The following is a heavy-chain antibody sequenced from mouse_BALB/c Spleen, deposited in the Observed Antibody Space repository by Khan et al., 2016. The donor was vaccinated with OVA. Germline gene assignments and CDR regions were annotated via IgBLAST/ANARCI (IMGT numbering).Heavy chain of an antibody. CDR2: INPSSGGT. D-gene: IGHD2-2*01. CDR1: GYTFTSYY. CDR3: TRSGYGSFAY. Sequence: VQLQQSGAELVKPGASVRLSCKASGYTFTSYYLYWVKQRPGQGLEWIGDINPSSGGTNFNEKFKSKATLTVDKSSSTAYIQLNSLTSEDSAVYCCTRSGYGSFAYWGKGLWSLSLQ. J-gene: IGHJ3*01. V-gene: IGHV1S81*02.